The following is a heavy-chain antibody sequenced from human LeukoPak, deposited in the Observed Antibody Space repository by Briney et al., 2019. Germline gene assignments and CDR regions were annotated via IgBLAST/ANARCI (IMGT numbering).Heavy chain of an antibody. Sequence: GGSLRLSCAASGFTFSSYWMRWVRQRPGKGLVWVSRIHLDGRTTNYADSVKGRFTISRDNAKNTLYLEMNSLRPEDRAVYSCARGGSSSDDWGQGTLVSVS. CDR1: GFTFSSYW. CDR3: ARGGSSSDD. J-gene: IGHJ4*02. CDR2: IHLDGRTT. D-gene: IGHD1-26*01. V-gene: IGHV3-74*01.